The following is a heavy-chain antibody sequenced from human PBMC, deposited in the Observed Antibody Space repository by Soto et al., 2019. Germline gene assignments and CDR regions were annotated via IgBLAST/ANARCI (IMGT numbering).Heavy chain of an antibody. Sequence: ASVKVSCKASGYTFTGYYRHLVRQAPGAGLEWTGWISPNSGGTNYAQKFQGRVTMSRDTSISTAYMELSRLRSDDTAVYYWARSSIAANLEWFDPWGQGTLVTVSS. CDR1: GYTFTGYY. CDR3: ARSSIAANLEWFDP. V-gene: IGHV1-2*02. CDR2: ISPNSGGT. D-gene: IGHD6-6*01. J-gene: IGHJ5*02.